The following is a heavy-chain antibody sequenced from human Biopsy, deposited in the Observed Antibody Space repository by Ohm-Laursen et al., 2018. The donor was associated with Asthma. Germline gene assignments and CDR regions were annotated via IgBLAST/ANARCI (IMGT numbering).Heavy chain of an antibody. CDR3: AKDLYGSGSYILIA. CDR2: ITWDSATT. Sequence: SLRLSCAASGFIFDDYIIHWVRQATGKGLEWVSHITWDSATTVYADSVKGRFTVSRDNAKNSVYLQMNSLRVEDTAMYYCAKDLYGSGSYILIAWGQGTLVTVSS. D-gene: IGHD3-10*01. V-gene: IGHV3-9*01. J-gene: IGHJ4*02. CDR1: GFIFDDYI.